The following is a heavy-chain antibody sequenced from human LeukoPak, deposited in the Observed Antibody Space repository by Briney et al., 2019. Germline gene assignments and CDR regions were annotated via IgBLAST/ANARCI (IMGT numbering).Heavy chain of an antibody. CDR2: INLDGTDI. CDR3: AGDGVGALPGDAFDI. D-gene: IGHD6-6*01. V-gene: IGHV3-21*05. J-gene: IGHJ3*02. CDR1: GFSFSTHS. Sequence: GGSLRLSCAASGFSFSTHSMNWVRQAPGKGLEWISFINLDGTDIHYGESVKGRFTISRDNAKNSLYLQMHTLRAEDTAVYYCAGDGVGALPGDAFDIWSQETLVTVSS.